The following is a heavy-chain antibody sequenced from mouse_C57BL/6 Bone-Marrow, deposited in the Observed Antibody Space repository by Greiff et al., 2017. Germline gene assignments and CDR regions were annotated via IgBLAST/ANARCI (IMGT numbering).Heavy chain of an antibody. V-gene: IGHV1-64*01. CDR1: GYTFTSYW. J-gene: IGHJ3*01. Sequence: QVQLQQPGAELVKPGASVKLSCKASGYTFTSYWMHWVKQRPGQGLEWIGMIHPNSGSTNYNEKFKSKATLTVDKSSSTDYMQLSSLTSEDSAVYCCERSETWFAYWGQGTLVTVSA. CDR2: IHPNSGST. CDR3: ERSETWFAY.